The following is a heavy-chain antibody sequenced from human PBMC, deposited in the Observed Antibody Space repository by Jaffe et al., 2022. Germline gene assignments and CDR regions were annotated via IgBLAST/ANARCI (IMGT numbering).Heavy chain of an antibody. J-gene: IGHJ4*02. CDR1: GGSFSGYY. CDR2: INHSGST. D-gene: IGHD5-18*01. Sequence: QVQLQQWGAGLLKPSETLSLTCAVYGGSFSGYYWSWIRQPPGKGLEWIGEINHSGSTNYNPSLKSRVTISVDTSKNQFSLKLSSVTAADTAVYYCARARYSYGYFISRLAYYFDYWGQGTLVTVSS. V-gene: IGHV4-34*01. CDR3: ARARYSYGYFISRLAYYFDY.